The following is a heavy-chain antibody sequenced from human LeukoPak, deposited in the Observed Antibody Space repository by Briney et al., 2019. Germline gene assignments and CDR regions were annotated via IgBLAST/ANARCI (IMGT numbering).Heavy chain of an antibody. J-gene: IGHJ4*02. CDR1: GGSISSSSYY. CDR2: IYYSGST. Sequence: SETLPLTCTVSGGSISSSSYYWGWIRQPPGKGLEWIGSIYYSGSTYYNPSLKSRVTVSVDTSKNQFSLKLSSVTAADTAVYYCAKPYSSGWYGSPFDYWGQGTLVTVSS. CDR3: AKPYSSGWYGSPFDY. V-gene: IGHV4-39*07. D-gene: IGHD6-19*01.